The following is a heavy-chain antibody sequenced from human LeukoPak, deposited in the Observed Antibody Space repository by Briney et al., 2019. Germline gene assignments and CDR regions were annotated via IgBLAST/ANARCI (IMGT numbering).Heavy chain of an antibody. V-gene: IGHV3-9*01. J-gene: IGHJ4*02. CDR2: ISWNSGSI. D-gene: IGHD4-17*01. CDR3: AKDSYGDYGYYFDY. Sequence: GGSLRLSCAASGFTFDDYAMHWVRQAPGKGLEWVSGISWNSGSIGYADSVKGRFTISRDNAKNSLYLQMNSLRAEDTALYYCAKDSYGDYGYYFDYWGQGTQVTVSS. CDR1: GFTFDDYA.